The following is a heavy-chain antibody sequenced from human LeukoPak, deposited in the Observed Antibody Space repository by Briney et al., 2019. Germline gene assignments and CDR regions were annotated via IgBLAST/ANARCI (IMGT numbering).Heavy chain of an antibody. J-gene: IGHJ3*02. V-gene: IGHV1-8*01. Sequence: ASVKVSCKASGYTFTSYDINWVRQATGQGLEWMGWMNPNSGNTGYAQKFQGRVTMTRNTSISTAYMELSSLRSEDTAVYYCARGGLYYDILTGYYPYDAFDIWGQGTMVTVSS. CDR1: GYTFTSYD. CDR2: MNPNSGNT. CDR3: ARGGLYYDILTGYYPYDAFDI. D-gene: IGHD3-9*01.